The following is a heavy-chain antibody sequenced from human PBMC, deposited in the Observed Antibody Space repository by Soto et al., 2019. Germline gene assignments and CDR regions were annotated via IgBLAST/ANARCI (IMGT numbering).Heavy chain of an antibody. CDR1: GGSISSGGFF. CDR3: ARVLDGFDI. J-gene: IGHJ3*02. V-gene: IGHV4-31*03. Sequence: PSETPSLTCPFSGGSISSGGFFWSWIRQHPGQGLEWIGYIYYSGSTYYNPSLKSRLTISVDTSQNQFSLKLDSVTAADTAVYYCARVLDGFDIWGQGTMVTVSS. CDR2: IYYSGST.